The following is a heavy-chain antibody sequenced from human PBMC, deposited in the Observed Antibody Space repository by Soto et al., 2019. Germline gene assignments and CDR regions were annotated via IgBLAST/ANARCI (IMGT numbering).Heavy chain of an antibody. D-gene: IGHD3-10*02. CDR1: GLTFSNYA. J-gene: IGHJ5*02. V-gene: IGHV3-23*01. CDR3: SIYSVPRNGDWDLFYP. Sequence: PGGSLRLSCAASGLTFSNYAMSWVRQAPGKGLEWVSSIHGSGAGTYYADSVKGRFTVSRDNSKETLYLQMSSLRVDDTAVYYFSIYSVPRNGDWDLFYPWGQGSLVTXSS. CDR2: IHGSGAGT.